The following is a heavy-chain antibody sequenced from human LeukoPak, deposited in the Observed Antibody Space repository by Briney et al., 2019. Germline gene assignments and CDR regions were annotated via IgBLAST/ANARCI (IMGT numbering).Heavy chain of an antibody. D-gene: IGHD3-16*02. V-gene: IGHV3-13*01. J-gene: IGHJ6*02. Sequence: PGGSLRLSCVASGFSVSTFDMYWVRQAAGGGLEWVAAVGTNHDTLYLGSVKGRFTISRANDKTSLSLEMSYLTVEDTAVYYCTREWRGIASHYSGMDVWGQGTAVIVSS. CDR2: VGTNHDT. CDR3: TREWRGIASHYSGMDV. CDR1: GFSVSTFD.